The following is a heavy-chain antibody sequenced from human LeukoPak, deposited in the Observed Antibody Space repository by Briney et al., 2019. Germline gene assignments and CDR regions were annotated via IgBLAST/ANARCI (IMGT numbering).Heavy chain of an antibody. D-gene: IGHD3-10*01. CDR3: AKIEGPVLWFGYPDY. Sequence: ASVKVSCKASGYTFTGYYMHWVRQAPGQGLEWMGWINPNSGGTNYAQKFQGRVTMTRDTSISTAYMELSRLRSDDTAVYYCAKIEGPVLWFGYPDYWGQGTLVTVSS. J-gene: IGHJ4*02. CDR2: INPNSGGT. V-gene: IGHV1-2*02. CDR1: GYTFTGYY.